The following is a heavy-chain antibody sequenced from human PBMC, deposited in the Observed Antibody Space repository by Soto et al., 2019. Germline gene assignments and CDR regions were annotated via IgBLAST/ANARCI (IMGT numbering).Heavy chain of an antibody. D-gene: IGHD1-26*01. CDR2: IYWDDDK. CDR3: AHRPIVGATTYYYYYGMDV. V-gene: IGHV2-5*02. J-gene: IGHJ6*02. Sequence: SGPTLVNPTQTPTLTCTFSGFSLSTSGVGVGWIRQPPGKALEWLALIYWDDDKRYSPSLKSRLTITKDTSKNQVVLTMTNMDPVDTATYYCAHRPIVGATTYYYYYGMDVWGQGTTVTVSS. CDR1: GFSLSTSGVG.